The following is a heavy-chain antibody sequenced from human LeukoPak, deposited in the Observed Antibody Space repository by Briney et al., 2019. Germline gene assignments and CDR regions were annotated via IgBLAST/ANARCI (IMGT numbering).Heavy chain of an antibody. CDR1: GGSISSRNW. CDR3: ASLQKPGWFDP. CDR2: IYNSGST. Sequence: PSGTLSLTCAVSGGSISSRNWWSWVRQPPGKGLEWIGYIYNSGSTNYNPSLKSRVTISLDTSKNQFSLKLSSVTAADTALYYCASLQKPGWFDPWGQGTLVTVSS. J-gene: IGHJ5*02. V-gene: IGHV4-4*02. D-gene: IGHD4-11*01.